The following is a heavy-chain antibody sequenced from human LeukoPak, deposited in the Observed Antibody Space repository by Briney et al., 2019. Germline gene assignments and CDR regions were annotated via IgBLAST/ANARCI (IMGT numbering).Heavy chain of an antibody. D-gene: IGHD4-17*01. CDR2: IKEDGSEK. CDR3: ARTYGDY. V-gene: IGHV3-7*05. CDR1: GFSFSDYG. Sequence: QPGGSLRLSCAASGFSFSDYGMTWVRQAPGKGLEWVANIKEDGSEKLYVDSVKGRFTISRDNAKNSLYLQMNSLKAEDTAVSYCARTYGDYWGQGTLVTVSS. J-gene: IGHJ4*02.